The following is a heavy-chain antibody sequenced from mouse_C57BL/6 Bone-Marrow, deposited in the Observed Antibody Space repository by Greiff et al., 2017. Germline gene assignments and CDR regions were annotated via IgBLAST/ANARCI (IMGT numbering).Heavy chain of an antibody. J-gene: IGHJ1*03. V-gene: IGHV1-19*01. D-gene: IGHD1-1*01. CDR3: ARGGDGSSLYWYFDV. CDR2: INPYNGGT. Sequence: EVQLQQSGPVLVKPGASVKMSCKASGYTFTDYYMNWVKQSHGKSLEWIGVINPYNGGTSYNQKFKGKATLTVDKSSSTAYMELNSLTSEYSAVYYCARGGDGSSLYWYFDVWGTGTTVTVSS. CDR1: GYTFTDYY.